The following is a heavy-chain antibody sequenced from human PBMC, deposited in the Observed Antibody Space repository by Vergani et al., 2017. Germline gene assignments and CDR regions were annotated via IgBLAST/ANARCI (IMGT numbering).Heavy chain of an antibody. Sequence: QVQLQESGPGLVKPSETLSLTCTVSGGSISSYYWSWIRQPPGKGLEWIGYIYYSGSTNYNPSLKSRVTISGDTSKNQFSLKLSSVTAADTAVYYCARRKRGYGMDVWGQGTTVTVSS. D-gene: IGHD3-16*01. CDR2: IYYSGST. CDR1: GGSISSYY. V-gene: IGHV4-59*08. CDR3: ARRKRGYGMDV. J-gene: IGHJ6*02.